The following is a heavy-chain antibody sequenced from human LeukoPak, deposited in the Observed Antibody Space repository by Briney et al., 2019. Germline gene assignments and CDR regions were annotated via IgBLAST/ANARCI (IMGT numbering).Heavy chain of an antibody. CDR2: IYYSGST. V-gene: IGHV4-59*01. CDR1: GGSISSYY. D-gene: IGHD6-6*01. Sequence: SETLSLTCTVSGGSISSYYWSWIRQPPGKGLEWIGYIYYSGSTNHNPSLKSRVTISVDTSKNQFSLKLSSVTAADTAVYYCARVRVAARPYWYFDLWGRGTLVTVSS. CDR3: ARVRVAARPYWYFDL. J-gene: IGHJ2*01.